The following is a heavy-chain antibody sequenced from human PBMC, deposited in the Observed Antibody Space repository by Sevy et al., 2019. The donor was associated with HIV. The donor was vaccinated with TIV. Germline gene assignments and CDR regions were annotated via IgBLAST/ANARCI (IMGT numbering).Heavy chain of an antibody. CDR3: ARDDCSSLSCHGSLLY. V-gene: IGHV1-18*01. J-gene: IGHJ1*01. D-gene: IGHD2-2*01. CDR1: GYTFTSYG. CDR2: ISTFNVNR. Sequence: ASVKVSCKASGYTFTSYGISWVRQAPGQGLEWMGWISTFNVNRNNAQKFQGRVTMTTDTSTSTAYMELRSLRSDDTAVYYCARDDCSSLSCHGSLLYWGQGTLVTVSS.